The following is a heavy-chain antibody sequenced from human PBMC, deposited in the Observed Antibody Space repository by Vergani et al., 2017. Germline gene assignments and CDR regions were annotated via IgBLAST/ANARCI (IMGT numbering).Heavy chain of an antibody. CDR1: EYSFGNYW. V-gene: IGHV5-51*01. J-gene: IGHJ4*02. CDR2: IYPADSVT. D-gene: IGHD1-1*01. CDR3: ARHTTYTDS. Sequence: EVELVQSGPEMRKPGESVKISCKGSEYSFGNYWIGWVRQMPGKGLEWMGIIYPADSVTRYSPSFQGQVTISADKSISTAFLQWDSLKASDTALYYCARHTTYTDSWGQGTLVTVSS.